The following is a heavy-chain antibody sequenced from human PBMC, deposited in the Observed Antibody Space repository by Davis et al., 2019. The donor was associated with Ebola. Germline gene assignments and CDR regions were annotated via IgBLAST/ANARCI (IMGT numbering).Heavy chain of an antibody. V-gene: IGHV1-69*13. Sequence: SVKVSCKASGGTFGSYAISWVRQAPGQGLEWMGGVIPMFGTSKYEQKFQDRVTITADESTSTAYMELSSLRSDDTAVYYCARGRPWLWVATPVRFDYWGQGSLVTVSS. D-gene: IGHD5-12*01. CDR3: ARGRPWLWVATPVRFDY. CDR2: VIPMFGTS. CDR1: GGTFGSYA. J-gene: IGHJ4*02.